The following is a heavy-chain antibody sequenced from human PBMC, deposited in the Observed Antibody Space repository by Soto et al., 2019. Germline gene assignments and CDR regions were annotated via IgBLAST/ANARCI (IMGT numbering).Heavy chain of an antibody. CDR3: AKDRWGYWSGGSCAIDS. D-gene: IGHD2-15*01. V-gene: IGHV3-23*01. CDR2: ISGSGGST. CDR1: GFTFSSYA. J-gene: IGHJ4*02. Sequence: EVQLLESGGGLVQPGGSLRLSCAASGFTFSSYAMSWVRQAPGKGLEWVSAISGSGGSTYYADSVKGRFTISSDNSKNPLYVQMNSLGSEDRDVYYCAKDRWGYWSGGSCAIDSCGQGTLVIVSS.